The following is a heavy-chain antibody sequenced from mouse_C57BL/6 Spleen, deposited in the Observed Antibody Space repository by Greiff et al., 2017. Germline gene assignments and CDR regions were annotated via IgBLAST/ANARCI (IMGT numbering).Heavy chain of an antibody. J-gene: IGHJ4*01. CDR1: GFNIKDYY. V-gene: IGHV14-2*01. D-gene: IGHD1-1*01. CDR2: IDPEDGET. CDR3: ARWVITTVVASYYYAMDY. Sequence: VQLKQSGAELVKPGASVKLSCTASGFNIKDYYMHWVKQRTEQGLEWIGRIDPEDGETKYAPKFQGKATITADTSSNTAYLQLSSLTSEDTAVYYCARWVITTVVASYYYAMDYWGQGTSVTVSS.